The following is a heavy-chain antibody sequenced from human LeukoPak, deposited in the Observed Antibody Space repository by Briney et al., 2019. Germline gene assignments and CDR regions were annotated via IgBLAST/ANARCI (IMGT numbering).Heavy chain of an antibody. CDR2: IDDRAETT. CDR3: AKVATCTYFDS. Sequence: PGGSLRLSCAASGFTFSTYSMSWVRQAPGKGLGWVSAIDDRAETTYYADSVKGRFTISRDNSKNTLYLQLTSLRVDDTAVYYCAKVATCTYFDSWGQGTLVTVSS. J-gene: IGHJ4*02. CDR1: GFTFSTYS. V-gene: IGHV3-23*01.